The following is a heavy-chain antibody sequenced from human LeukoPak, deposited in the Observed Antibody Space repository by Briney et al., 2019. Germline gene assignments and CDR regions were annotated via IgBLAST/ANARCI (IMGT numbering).Heavy chain of an antibody. CDR2: IIPIFGTA. CDR1: GGTFSSYA. V-gene: IGHV1-69*13. D-gene: IGHD3-16*02. Sequence: GASVKVSCKASGGTFSSYAISWVRQAPGQGPEWMGGIIPIFGTANYAQKFQGRVTITADESTSTAYMELSSLRSEDTAVYYCARAHARISGLGELSLYGWGQGTLVTVSS. CDR3: ARAHARISGLGELSLYG. J-gene: IGHJ4*02.